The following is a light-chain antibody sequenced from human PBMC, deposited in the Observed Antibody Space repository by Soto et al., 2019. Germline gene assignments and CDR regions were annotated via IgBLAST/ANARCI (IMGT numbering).Light chain of an antibody. CDR1: QSLVDSDGTPS. V-gene: IGKV2-30*01. Sequence: DVVMTQSPLSLPVTLGQPASISCRSSQSLVDSDGTPSLNRYQQRPGQAPRRLIYKVSNRDSGVPDRFSGSGLGTDFTLKISRVEAEDVGVYYCMQGTQWPWTFGQGTKVEIK. CDR3: MQGTQWPWT. CDR2: KVS. J-gene: IGKJ1*01.